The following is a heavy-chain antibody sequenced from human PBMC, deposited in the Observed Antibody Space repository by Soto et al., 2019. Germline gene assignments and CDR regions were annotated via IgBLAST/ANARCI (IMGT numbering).Heavy chain of an antibody. CDR1: GGSVTGFY. D-gene: IGHD6-19*01. CDR3: ARASGLGVAHIDY. Sequence: PSETLSLTCTVSGGSVTGFYWSWIRQPPGKGLEWIGYIFHSGSSNYHPSLKSRVTISVDTSKRQISLRLTSVTAADTAVYYCARASGLGVAHIDYWGQGTLVTVSS. J-gene: IGHJ4*02. V-gene: IGHV4-59*02. CDR2: IFHSGSS.